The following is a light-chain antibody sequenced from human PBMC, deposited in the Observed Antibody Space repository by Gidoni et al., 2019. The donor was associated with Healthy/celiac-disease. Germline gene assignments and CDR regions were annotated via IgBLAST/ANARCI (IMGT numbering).Light chain of an antibody. CDR1: QSVSSSY. CDR3: QQYGSSLPLT. V-gene: IGKV3-20*01. CDR2: GAS. J-gene: IGKJ3*01. Sequence: EIVLTQSPGTLSLSPGERATLSCRASQSVSSSYLAWYQQKTGQAPRLLIYGASNRATGIPDRCSGSGSGTDFTLTISRLEPEDFAVYYCQQYGSSLPLTFGPGTKVDSK.